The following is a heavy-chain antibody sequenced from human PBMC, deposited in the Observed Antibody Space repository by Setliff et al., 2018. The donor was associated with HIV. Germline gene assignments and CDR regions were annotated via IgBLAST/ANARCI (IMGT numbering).Heavy chain of an antibody. CDR3: ARDPAMSGWALAD. J-gene: IGHJ4*02. Sequence: SLRFSCAASGFTFKTDAMHWVRQAPGKGLEWVAFIWYDGSNKEYGDSVKGRFTISRDNSKNMVYLEMNNLRGEDSAVYYCARDPAMSGWALADWGQGTQVTVSS. CDR2: IWYDGSNK. D-gene: IGHD6-19*01. V-gene: IGHV3-33*01. CDR1: GFTFKTDA.